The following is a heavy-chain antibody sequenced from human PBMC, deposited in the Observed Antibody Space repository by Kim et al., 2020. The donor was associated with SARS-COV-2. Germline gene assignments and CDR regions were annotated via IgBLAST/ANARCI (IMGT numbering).Heavy chain of an antibody. CDR3: ARRGRGGKGPVGHFDY. D-gene: IGHD2-15*01. Sequence: GESLKISCKGSGYSFTSYWIGWVRQMPGKGLEWMGIIYPGDSDTRYSPSFQGQVTISADKSISTAYLQWSSLKASDTAMYYCARRGRGGKGPVGHFDYWGQGTLVTVSS. V-gene: IGHV5-51*01. J-gene: IGHJ4*02. CDR2: IYPGDSDT. CDR1: GYSFTSYW.